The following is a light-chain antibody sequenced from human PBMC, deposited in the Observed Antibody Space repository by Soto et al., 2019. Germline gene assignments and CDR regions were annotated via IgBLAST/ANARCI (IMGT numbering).Light chain of an antibody. CDR2: GAS. Sequence: EILLTQSPDTLYLSPGETATLSCRASQNVPSNYLAWYQQKPGRAPRLLIHGASRRATGIPDRFSGSGSGTDFIITISRLEAEDFAVYYCQQYGSSPPVTFGGGTKVAVK. J-gene: IGKJ4*01. CDR1: QNVPSNY. CDR3: QQYGSSPPVT. V-gene: IGKV3-20*01.